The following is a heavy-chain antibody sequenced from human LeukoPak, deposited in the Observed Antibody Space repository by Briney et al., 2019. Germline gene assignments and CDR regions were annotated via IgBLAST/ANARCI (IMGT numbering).Heavy chain of an antibody. CDR2: ISAYNGNT. CDR1: GYTFTSYG. CDR3: ARAFIADFWSGYYYYYYYMDV. J-gene: IGHJ6*03. V-gene: IGHV1-18*01. D-gene: IGHD3-3*01. Sequence: ASVKVSCKASGYTFTSYGISWVRQAPGQGLEWMGWISAYNGNTNYAQKFQGRVTITADESTSTAYMELSSLRSEDTAVYYCARAFIADFWSGYYYYYYYMDVWGKGTTVTVSS.